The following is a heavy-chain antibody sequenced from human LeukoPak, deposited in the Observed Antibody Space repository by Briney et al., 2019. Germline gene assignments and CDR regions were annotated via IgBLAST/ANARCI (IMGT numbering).Heavy chain of an antibody. Sequence: GGSLRLSCAASGFTFSSYNMNWVRQAPGKGLEWVSSVSSGSGYMFYADSLKGRFTVSRDNAKNSLYLQMNSLRAEDTAAYYCARVCSSSSLGYYYMDVWGKGTTVTVSS. J-gene: IGHJ6*03. CDR3: ARVCSSSSLGYYYMDV. CDR1: GFTFSSYN. D-gene: IGHD6-6*01. CDR2: VSSGSGYM. V-gene: IGHV3-21*01.